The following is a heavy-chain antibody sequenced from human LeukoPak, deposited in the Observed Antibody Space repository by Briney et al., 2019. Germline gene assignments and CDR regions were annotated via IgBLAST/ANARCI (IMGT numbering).Heavy chain of an antibody. CDR3: AELGITMIGGV. J-gene: IGHJ6*04. D-gene: IGHD3-10*02. CDR1: GFTFSNYS. Sequence: GGSLRLSCAASGFTFSNYSMNWVRQAPGKGLEWVSSISSDDKFIYYADSVKGRFTISRDNAKNSLYLQMNSLRAEDTAVYYCAELGITMIGGVWGKGTTVTISS. V-gene: IGHV3-21*01. CDR2: ISSDDKFI.